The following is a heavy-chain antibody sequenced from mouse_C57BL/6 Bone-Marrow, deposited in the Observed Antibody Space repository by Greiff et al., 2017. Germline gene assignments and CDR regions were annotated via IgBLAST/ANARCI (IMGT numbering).Heavy chain of an antibody. CDR3: AIYSNYPWFAY. CDR2: INPSSGYT. Sequence: VQLQQSGAELAKPGASVKLSCKASGYTFTSYWMHWVKQRHGPGLEWIGYINPSSGYTKYNQKFKDKATLTADKSSSTAYMQLSSLTYEDSAVYYCAIYSNYPWFAYRGQETLVTVSA. D-gene: IGHD2-5*01. V-gene: IGHV1-7*01. J-gene: IGHJ3*01. CDR1: GYTFTSYW.